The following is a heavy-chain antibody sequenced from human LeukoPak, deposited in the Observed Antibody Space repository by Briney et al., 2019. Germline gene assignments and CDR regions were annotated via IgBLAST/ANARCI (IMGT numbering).Heavy chain of an antibody. J-gene: IGHJ4*02. D-gene: IGHD7-27*01. CDR3: ARGPNWEKPYYFDY. V-gene: IGHV4-34*01. CDR2: INHSGST. Sequence: SETLSLTCAVYSGSFSGYYWSWIRQPPGKGLEWIGEINHSGSTNYNPSLKSRVTISVDTSKNQFSLKLSSVTAADTAVYYCARGPNWEKPYYFDYWGQGTLVTVSS. CDR1: SGSFSGYY.